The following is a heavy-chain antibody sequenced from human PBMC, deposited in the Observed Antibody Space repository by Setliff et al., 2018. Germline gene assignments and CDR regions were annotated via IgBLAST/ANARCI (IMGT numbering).Heavy chain of an antibody. V-gene: IGHV4-34*01. CDR2: ITHTGST. Sequence: SETLSLTCGVYGGAFSGYYWSWIRQSPGKGLEWIGEITHTGSTNYNPSLKSRVTISLDASKNQFSLSLTSVTAADTAVYYCARVTGFFYVDAWGKGTTVTVSS. CDR3: ARVTGFFYVDA. J-gene: IGHJ6*03. CDR1: GGAFSGYY.